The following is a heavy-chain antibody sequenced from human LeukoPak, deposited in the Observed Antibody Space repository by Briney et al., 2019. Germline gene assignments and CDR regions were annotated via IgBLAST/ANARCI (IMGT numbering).Heavy chain of an antibody. CDR2: IYYSGTT. V-gene: IGHV4-39*01. J-gene: IGHJ4*02. D-gene: IGHD3-10*01. Sequence: PSETLSLTCTVSGGSINTANYYWGWIRQPPGKGLERIGSIYYSGTTYYNPSLKSRVTMSVDTSKNQFSLKLSSVTAADTAVYYCARPSYYSGSGTIDYWGQGTLVTVSS. CDR3: ARPSYYSGSGTIDY. CDR1: GGSINTANYY.